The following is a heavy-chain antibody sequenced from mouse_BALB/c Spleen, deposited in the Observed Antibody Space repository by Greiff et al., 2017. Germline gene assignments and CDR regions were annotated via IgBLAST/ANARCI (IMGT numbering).Heavy chain of an antibody. Sequence: QVQLQQSGPELVRPGVSVKISCKGSGYTFTDYAMHWVKQSHAKSLEWIGVISTYYGNTNYNQKFKGKATMTVDKSSSTAYMELASLTSEDSAIYYGARADSYYYGSSGAYWGQGTLVTVSA. D-gene: IGHD1-1*01. CDR1: GYTFTDYA. V-gene: IGHV1-67*01. CDR2: ISTYYGNT. J-gene: IGHJ3*01. CDR3: ARADSYYYGSSGAY.